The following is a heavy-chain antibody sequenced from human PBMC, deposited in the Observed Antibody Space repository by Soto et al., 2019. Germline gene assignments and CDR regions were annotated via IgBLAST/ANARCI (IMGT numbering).Heavy chain of an antibody. Sequence: GGSLRLSCATSGFTFKSYTLHWVRQTPGRGLQWVAVISYDGSNKYYADSVRGRFTISRDNSNSTLYLQMNSLRADDSAVYYCVGASMWTGKGLEYWGQGALVTVSS. J-gene: IGHJ4*02. V-gene: IGHV3-30-3*01. CDR2: ISYDGSNK. CDR1: GFTFKSYT. D-gene: IGHD3-10*02. CDR3: VGASMWTGKGLEY.